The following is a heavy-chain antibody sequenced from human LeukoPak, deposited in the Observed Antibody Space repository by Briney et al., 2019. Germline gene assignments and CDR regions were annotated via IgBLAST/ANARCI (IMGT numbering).Heavy chain of an antibody. CDR3: ARIGGGSGPDRRTVHY. Sequence: NPSETLSLTCTVSGGSISSGYYWGWIRQLPGKGLEGIGNIYHNGSTHYTPSLKSRATISVDTYKNQFSLKVTSVTAADTAVYYCARIGGGSGPDRRTVHYWGQGTLVIVSS. CDR1: GGSISSGYY. J-gene: IGHJ4*02. D-gene: IGHD6-19*01. CDR2: IYHNGST. V-gene: IGHV4-38-2*02.